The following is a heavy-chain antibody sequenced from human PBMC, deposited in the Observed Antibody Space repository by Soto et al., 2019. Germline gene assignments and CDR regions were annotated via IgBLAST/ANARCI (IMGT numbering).Heavy chain of an antibody. Sequence: EVQLLESGGGLVQPWGSLRLSCAASGFTFSSYAMSWVRQAPGKGLEWVSAISGRGGSTYYADSVKVRFTISSDNSKNTLYQQMNSLKAEDTAVYYCAKDQAKIAAADRLVYWGQRTLFNVSS. CDR2: ISGRGGST. V-gene: IGHV3-23*01. J-gene: IGHJ4*02. D-gene: IGHD6-13*01. CDR3: AKDQAKIAAADRLVY. CDR1: GFTFSSYA.